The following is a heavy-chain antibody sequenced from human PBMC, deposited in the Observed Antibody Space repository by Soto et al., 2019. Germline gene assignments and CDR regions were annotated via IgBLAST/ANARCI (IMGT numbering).Heavy chain of an antibody. CDR2: ISAYNGNT. Sequence: ASVKVSCKASGYTFTSYGIIWVRQAPGQGLEWMGWISAYNGNTNYAQKFQGRVTMTRDTSTSTVYMELSSLRSEDTAVYYCASGGDWDYWGQGTLVTVSS. J-gene: IGHJ4*02. D-gene: IGHD2-21*02. CDR3: ASGGDWDY. V-gene: IGHV1-18*01. CDR1: GYTFTSYG.